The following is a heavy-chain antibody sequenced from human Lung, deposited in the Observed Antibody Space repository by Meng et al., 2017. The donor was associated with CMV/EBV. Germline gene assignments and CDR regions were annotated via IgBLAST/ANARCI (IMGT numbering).Heavy chain of an antibody. J-gene: IGHJ6*02. CDR1: GYTFTGYY. D-gene: IGHD2-8*01. CDR2: INPNTGGT. CDR3: ASPYVLRNYGMDV. Sequence: SVXVSXXASGYTFTGYYIHWVRQAPGQGLEWMGWINPNTGGTNYAQNFQGRVTMTRDTSIGAVYMELSRLRSDDTAVYYCASPYVLRNYGMDVWGQGTTVTVSS. V-gene: IGHV1-2*02.